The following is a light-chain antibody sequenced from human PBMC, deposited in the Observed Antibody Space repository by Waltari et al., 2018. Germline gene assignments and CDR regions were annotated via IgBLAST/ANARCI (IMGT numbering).Light chain of an antibody. CDR2: ATS. Sequence: EILLTQFLGTLSLSPGDRATLSCRPSQTVFNSYLAWYQQKPGQAPRLLLYATSTRAPGIPDRFSGSKSGADFILTISRLEPEDFAVYFCQHYASSLYTFGQGTKLEIK. CDR3: QHYASSLYT. V-gene: IGKV3-20*01. CDR1: QTVFNSY. J-gene: IGKJ2*01.